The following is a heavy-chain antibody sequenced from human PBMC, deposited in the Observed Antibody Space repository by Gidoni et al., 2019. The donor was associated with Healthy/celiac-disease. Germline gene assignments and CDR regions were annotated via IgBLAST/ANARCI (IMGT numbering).Heavy chain of an antibody. CDR2: INPNSGGT. V-gene: IGHV1-2*06. J-gene: IGHJ5*02. Sequence: QVQLVQSGAAVQKPGASVKVSCKASGYTFTRYYMHGVRQAPGQGLEWMGRINPNSGGTNYEQKFKGRVTMTRETAISTADMELSRRRSDDTAVYYCARDGTTYGDDEFGWFDPWGQGTLVTVSS. CDR3: ARDGTTYGDDEFGWFDP. CDR1: GYTFTRYY. D-gene: IGHD4-17*01.